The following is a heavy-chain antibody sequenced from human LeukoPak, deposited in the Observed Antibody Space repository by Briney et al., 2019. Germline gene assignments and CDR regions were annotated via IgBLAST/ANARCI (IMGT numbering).Heavy chain of an antibody. CDR3: AREDIVGVPAAYGVNFDY. D-gene: IGHD2-2*01. J-gene: IGHJ4*02. CDR1: GFTFSSYS. Sequence: PGGSLRLSCAASGFTFSSYSMNWVRQAPGKGLEWVSSISSSSSYIYYADSVKGRFTISRDNAKNSLYLQMNSLRAEDTAVYYCAREDIVGVPAAYGVNFDYWGQGTLVTVSS. CDR2: ISSSSSYI. V-gene: IGHV3-21*01.